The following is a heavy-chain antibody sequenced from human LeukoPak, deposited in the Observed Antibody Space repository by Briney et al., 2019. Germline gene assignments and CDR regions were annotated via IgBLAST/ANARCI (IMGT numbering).Heavy chain of an antibody. Sequence: GGSRRLSCAASGFTFSSYSMNWVRQAPGKGLEWVSYISSSSSTIYYADSVKGRFTISRDNAKNSLYLQMNSLRAEDTAVYYCARWGLRSTTGFDPWGQGTLVTVSS. CDR2: ISSSSSTI. CDR3: ARWGLRSTTGFDP. J-gene: IGHJ5*02. D-gene: IGHD5-12*01. V-gene: IGHV3-48*01. CDR1: GFTFSSYS.